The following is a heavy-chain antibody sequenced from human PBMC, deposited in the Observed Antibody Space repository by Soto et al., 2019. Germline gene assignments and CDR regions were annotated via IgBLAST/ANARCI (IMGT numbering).Heavy chain of an antibody. CDR1: GYAFASYD. J-gene: IGHJ4*02. V-gene: IGHV1-8*01. D-gene: IGHD6-19*01. Sequence: SVKVSWKASGYAFASYDRNWVRQANGQGLEWMGWMNPNSGNTGYAQKFQGRVTMTRNTSISTAYMELSSLRSEDRAVYYCGGGPGIAGALLASYYFADWRQGTLVPVSS. CDR2: MNPNSGNT. CDR3: GGGPGIAGALLASYYFAD.